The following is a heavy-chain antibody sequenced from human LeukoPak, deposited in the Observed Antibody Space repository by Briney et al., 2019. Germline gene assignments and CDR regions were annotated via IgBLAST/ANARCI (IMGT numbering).Heavy chain of an antibody. CDR1: GGSISSYY. Sequence: SETLSLTCTVSGGSISSYYWSWIRQPAGKGLEWIGRIYTSGSTNYNPSLRSRVTMSVDTSKNQFSLKLSSVTAADTAVYYCAREGKLTGYFGGLGFNYWGQGTLVTVSS. D-gene: IGHD6-19*01. J-gene: IGHJ4*02. V-gene: IGHV4-4*07. CDR2: IYTSGST. CDR3: AREGKLTGYFGGLGFNY.